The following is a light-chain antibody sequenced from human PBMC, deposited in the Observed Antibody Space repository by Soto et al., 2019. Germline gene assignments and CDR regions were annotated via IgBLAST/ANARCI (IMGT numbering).Light chain of an antibody. CDR3: QQGYNIPWT. CDR2: GAF. CDR1: QSLATH. Sequence: DIQMTQSPSSLSASVGDRITIICRASQSLATHLNWYQQTAGKAPKLLIYGAFDLQNGVSSRFSGSGSGTEFTLTINNLQPDDFGTYYCQQGYNIPWTFGQGTQVQI. J-gene: IGKJ1*01. V-gene: IGKV1-39*01.